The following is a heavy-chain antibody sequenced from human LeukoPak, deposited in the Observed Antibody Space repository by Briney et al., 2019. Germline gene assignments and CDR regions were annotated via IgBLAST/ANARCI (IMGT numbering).Heavy chain of an antibody. V-gene: IGHV4-39*01. J-gene: IGHJ3*02. D-gene: IGHD3-3*01. CDR2: IYYSGST. CDR1: GGSISSSSYY. Sequence: SETLSLTCTVSGGSISSSSYYWGWIRQPPGKGLEWIGSIYYSGSTYYNPSLKSRVTISVDTSKNQFSLRLSSVTAADTALYYCARRQAGALEQSAFDIWGQGTMVTVSS. CDR3: ARRQAGALEQSAFDI.